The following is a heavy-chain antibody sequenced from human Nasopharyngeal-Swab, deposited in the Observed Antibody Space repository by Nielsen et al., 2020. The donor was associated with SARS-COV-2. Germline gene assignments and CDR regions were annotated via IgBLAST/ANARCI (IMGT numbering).Heavy chain of an antibody. Sequence: ASVKVSCKASGYTFTSYAMNWVRQAPGQGLEWMGWINTNTGNPTYAQSFTGRFVFSLDTSVSTAYLQISILKAEDTAVYYCAREEGIMIFGVPIGFGYYGMDVWGQGTTVTVSS. CDR1: GYTFTSYA. J-gene: IGHJ6*02. CDR2: INTNTGNP. D-gene: IGHD3-3*01. V-gene: IGHV7-4-1*02. CDR3: AREEGIMIFGVPIGFGYYGMDV.